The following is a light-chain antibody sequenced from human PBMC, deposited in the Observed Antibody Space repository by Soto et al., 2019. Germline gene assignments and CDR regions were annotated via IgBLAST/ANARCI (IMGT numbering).Light chain of an antibody. CDR1: KNDVGFYDF. V-gene: IGLV2-8*01. CDR3: KSYAGSNTYV. Sequence: QSALTQPPSASGSPGQSVTISCTGTKNDVGFYDFVSWYQHHPGKAPRLIIYEVVHRPSGVPDRFSGSKSGNTASLTVSGLQAADEADYFCKSYAGSNTYVFGSGTKVTVL. J-gene: IGLJ1*01. CDR2: EVV.